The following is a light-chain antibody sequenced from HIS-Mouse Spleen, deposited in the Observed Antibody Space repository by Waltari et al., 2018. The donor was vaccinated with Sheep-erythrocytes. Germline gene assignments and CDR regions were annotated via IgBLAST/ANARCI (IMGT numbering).Light chain of an antibody. J-gene: IGLJ1*01. CDR2: DVS. V-gene: IGLV2-11*01. CDR1: SSDVGGYNY. CDR3: CSYAGSYNHV. Sequence: QSALTQPRSVSGSPGQSVTISCTGTSSDVGGYNYVSWYQQHPGKAPKLMIYDVSNRASGVSNRFAGAKSGNTASLTISGLQAEDEADYYCCSYAGSYNHVFATGTKVTVL.